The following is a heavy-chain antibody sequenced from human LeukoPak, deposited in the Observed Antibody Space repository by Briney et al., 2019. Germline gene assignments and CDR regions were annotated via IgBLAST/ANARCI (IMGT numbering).Heavy chain of an antibody. J-gene: IGHJ6*02. CDR3: AREAVGPITGMDV. V-gene: IGHV3-30-3*01. CDR2: ISYDGSNK. CDR1: GFTFSSYA. D-gene: IGHD1-14*01. Sequence: GGSLRLSCAASGFTFSSYAMHWVRQAPGKGLEWVAVISYDGSNKYYADSVKGRFTISRDNSKNTLYLQMNSLRAEDTAVYYCAREAVGPITGMDVWAKGPRSPSP.